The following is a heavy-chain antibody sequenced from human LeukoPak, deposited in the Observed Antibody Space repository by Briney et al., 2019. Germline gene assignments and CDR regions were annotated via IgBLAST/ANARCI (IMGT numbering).Heavy chain of an antibody. CDR2: ISAYNGNT. D-gene: IGHD3-22*01. CDR3: ARDQGSGYRFDY. V-gene: IGHV1-18*01. Sequence: ASVKVSCKASGYTFTSYAMNWVRQAPGQGLEWMGWISAYNGNTNYEQKLQGRVTMTTDTSTSTAYMELRSLRSDDTAVYYCARDQGSGYRFDYWGQGTLVTVSS. CDR1: GYTFTSYA. J-gene: IGHJ4*02.